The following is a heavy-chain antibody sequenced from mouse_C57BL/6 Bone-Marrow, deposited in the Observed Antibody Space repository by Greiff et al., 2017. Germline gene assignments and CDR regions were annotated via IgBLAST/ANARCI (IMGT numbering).Heavy chain of an antibody. CDR3: ARDSTVVFDY. Sequence: VQLQQPGAELVKPGASVKLSCKASGYTFTSYWMQWVKQRPGQGLEWIGEIDPSDSYTNYNQKFKGKATLTVDTSSSTAYMHLSRLTSEDSAVYYCARDSTVVFDYWGQGTTLTVSS. CDR2: IDPSDSYT. CDR1: GYTFTSYW. V-gene: IGHV1-50*01. D-gene: IGHD1-1*01. J-gene: IGHJ2*01.